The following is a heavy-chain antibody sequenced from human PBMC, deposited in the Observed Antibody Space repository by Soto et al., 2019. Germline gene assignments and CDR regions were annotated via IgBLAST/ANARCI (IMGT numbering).Heavy chain of an antibody. J-gene: IGHJ5*02. CDR1: GFTFSDYY. CDR3: ARGEGYGYNSDNWFDP. Sequence: PGGSLRLSCAASGFTFSDYYMSWIRQAPGKGLEWVSYISSSSSYTNYADSVKGRFTISRDNAKNSLYLQMNSLRAEDTAVYYCARGEGYGYNSDNWFDPWGQGTLVTVSS. D-gene: IGHD5-12*01. V-gene: IGHV3-11*06. CDR2: ISSSSSYT.